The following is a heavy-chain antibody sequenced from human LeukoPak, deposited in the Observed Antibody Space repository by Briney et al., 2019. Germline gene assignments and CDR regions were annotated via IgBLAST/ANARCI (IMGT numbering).Heavy chain of an antibody. V-gene: IGHV4-59*12. D-gene: IGHD3-9*01. CDR1: GGSISSYY. Sequence: SETLSLTCTVSGGSISSYYWSWIRQPPGKGLEWIGYIYYSGSTNYNPSLKSRVTISVDTSKNQFSLKLSSVTAADTAVYYCAGYFDWLSWFDPWGQGTLVTVSS. CDR2: IYYSGST. CDR3: AGYFDWLSWFDP. J-gene: IGHJ5*02.